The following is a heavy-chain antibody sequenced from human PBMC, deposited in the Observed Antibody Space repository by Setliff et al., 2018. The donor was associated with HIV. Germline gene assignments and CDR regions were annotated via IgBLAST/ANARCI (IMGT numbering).Heavy chain of an antibody. CDR2: INHDRTT. CDR3: ARAGMGALRSLFDY. J-gene: IGHJ4*02. CDR1: GGSFSGYY. D-gene: IGHD1-26*01. Sequence: SETLSLTCAVYGGSFSGYYWSWIRQPPGKGLEWIGEINHDRTTNYNPSLKSRVIISVDTSKNQFSLKLNSVTAADTAIYYCARAGMGALRSLFDYWGQGTLVTVSS. V-gene: IGHV4-34*01.